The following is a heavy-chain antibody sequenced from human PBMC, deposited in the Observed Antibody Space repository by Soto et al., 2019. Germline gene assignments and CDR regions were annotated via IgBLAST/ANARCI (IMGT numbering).Heavy chain of an antibody. D-gene: IGHD6-6*01. Sequence: GSLGRSCAASGFTVSSNYMSWVRQAPGKGLEWVSGIYSGGSTYYADSVKGRFTISRDNSKNTLYLQMNSLRAEDTAVYYCARDPYSSSSGGYYYYGMDVWGQGTTVTVSS. CDR3: ARDPYSSSSGGYYYYGMDV. J-gene: IGHJ6*02. CDR2: IYSGGST. CDR1: GFTVSSNY. V-gene: IGHV3-53*01.